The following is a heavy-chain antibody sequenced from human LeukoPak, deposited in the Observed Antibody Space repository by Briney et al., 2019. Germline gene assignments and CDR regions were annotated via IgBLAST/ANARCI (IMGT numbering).Heavy chain of an antibody. CDR3: ASGLELLGGGFFDY. J-gene: IGHJ4*02. CDR1: GFTVSSNY. Sequence: PGGSLRLSCAASGFTVSSNYMSWVRQAPGKGLEWVSVIYSGGSTYYADSVKGRFTISRDNSKNTLYLQMNSLRAEDTAVYYYASGLELLGGGFFDYWGQGTLVTVSS. D-gene: IGHD1-26*01. CDR2: IYSGGST. V-gene: IGHV3-66*02.